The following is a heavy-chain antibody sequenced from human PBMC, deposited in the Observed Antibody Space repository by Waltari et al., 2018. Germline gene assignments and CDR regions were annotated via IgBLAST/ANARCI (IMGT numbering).Heavy chain of an antibody. Sequence: EVQVVESGGGLVQPGGSLKLSCATPGFSFGGSSIHWVRQTSGKGLEWVGRIRREPYNYATAYSASVKGRFTISRDDSKNTAFLQMNSLMTEDTAVYYCSGGEVTGTDFWGQGTLVTVSS. J-gene: IGHJ4*02. CDR2: IRREPYNYAT. D-gene: IGHD6-19*01. CDR3: SGGEVTGTDF. CDR1: GFSFGGSS. V-gene: IGHV3-73*01.